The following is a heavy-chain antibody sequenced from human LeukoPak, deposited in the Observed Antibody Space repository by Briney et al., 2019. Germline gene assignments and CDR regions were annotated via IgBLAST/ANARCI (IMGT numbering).Heavy chain of an antibody. CDR2: IYYSDVA. CDR3: ARGGETGRFCSGGSCYQLKSLDY. D-gene: IGHD2-15*01. J-gene: IGHJ4*02. CDR1: GGSISHYY. V-gene: IGHV4-59*01. Sequence: SETLSLTCTVSGGSISHYYWTWIRQPPGKGLEWIGYIYYSDVANYNPSLKSRVSISVDTSKNQFSLKLSSVTAADTAVYYCARGGETGRFCSGGSCYQLKSLDYWGQGTLVTVSS.